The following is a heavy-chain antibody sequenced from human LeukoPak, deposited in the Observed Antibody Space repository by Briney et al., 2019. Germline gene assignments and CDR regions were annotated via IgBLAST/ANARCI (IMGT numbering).Heavy chain of an antibody. J-gene: IGHJ4*02. Sequence: ASVKVSCKTSGYTFTNYYMHWVRQAPGQGLEWMGIINPSGGSTSYAQKFQGRVTMTGDTSTNTACMELSSLRSEDTAMYYCAREWVHYTYGSPPIDYWGQGTLVTVSS. CDR2: INPSGGST. CDR3: AREWVHYTYGSPPIDY. V-gene: IGHV1-46*01. D-gene: IGHD5-18*01. CDR1: GYTFTNYY.